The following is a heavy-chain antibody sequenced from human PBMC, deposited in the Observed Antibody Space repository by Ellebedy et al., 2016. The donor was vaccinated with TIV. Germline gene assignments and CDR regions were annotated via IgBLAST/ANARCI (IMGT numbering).Heavy chain of an antibody. D-gene: IGHD6-19*01. J-gene: IGHJ4*02. V-gene: IGHV1-3*01. CDR3: ARREWLGYYDY. Sequence: ASVQVSCKASGYTFTSYAMHWVRQAPGQRLEWMGWINAGNGNTKYSQKFQGRVTITRDTSASTAYMELSSLRSEDTAVYYCARREWLGYYDYWGQGTLVTVSS. CDR2: INAGNGNT. CDR1: GYTFTSYA.